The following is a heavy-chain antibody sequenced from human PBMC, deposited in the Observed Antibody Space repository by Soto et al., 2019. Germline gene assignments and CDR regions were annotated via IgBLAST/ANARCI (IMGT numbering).Heavy chain of an antibody. Sequence: SLRLSCAVSGFNFRNYGINWVRQAPGKGLEWVSSVSKSDYTYYSESVKGRFTVSRDNAKNSVSLQMNNLRAEDTAVYYCAREDSIIIPAVADFWGQGTLVTVSS. V-gene: IGHV3-21*01. CDR3: AREDSIIIPAVADF. CDR1: GFNFRNYG. D-gene: IGHD6-19*01. J-gene: IGHJ4*02. CDR2: VSKSDYT.